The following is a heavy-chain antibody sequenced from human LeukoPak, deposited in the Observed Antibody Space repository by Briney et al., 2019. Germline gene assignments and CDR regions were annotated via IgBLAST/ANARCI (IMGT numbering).Heavy chain of an antibody. J-gene: IGHJ5*02. CDR2: IKPDGSAQ. CDR1: GFTFSHYG. V-gene: IGHV3-7*01. D-gene: IGHD3-22*01. Sequence: PGGSLRLSCSASGFTFSHYGMHWVRQAPGKGLEWVATIKPDGSAQYYVDSVKGRFTISRDNAKNSLFLQINSLRAEDTAVYYCANGGTYSSGPWGQGTLVTVSS. CDR3: ANGGTYSSGP.